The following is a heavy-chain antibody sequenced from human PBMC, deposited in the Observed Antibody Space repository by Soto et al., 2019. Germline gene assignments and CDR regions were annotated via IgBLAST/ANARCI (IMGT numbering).Heavy chain of an antibody. J-gene: IGHJ4*02. CDR2: ISSSSSYI. CDR3: ARDYYVATSVYFDY. CDR1: GFTFSSYS. V-gene: IGHV3-21*01. D-gene: IGHD5-12*01. Sequence: GGSLRLSSAASGFTFSSYSMNWVRQAPGKGLEWVSSISSSSSYIYYADSVKGRFTISRDNAKNSLYLQMNSLRAEDTAVYYCARDYYVATSVYFDYWGQGTLVTVSS.